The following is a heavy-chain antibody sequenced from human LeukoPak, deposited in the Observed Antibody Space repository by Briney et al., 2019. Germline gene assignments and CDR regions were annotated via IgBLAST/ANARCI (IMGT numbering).Heavy chain of an antibody. Sequence: PSETLSLTCTVSGFSISSGYYWGWIRQPPGKRLEWIGNIFHSGSTYYNPSLKSRVTISVDTSKNQFSLKLSSVTAADTAVYYCAREPLESSGYDWGQGTLVTVSS. V-gene: IGHV4-38-2*02. D-gene: IGHD5-12*01. J-gene: IGHJ4*02. CDR1: GFSISSGYY. CDR2: IFHSGST. CDR3: AREPLESSGYD.